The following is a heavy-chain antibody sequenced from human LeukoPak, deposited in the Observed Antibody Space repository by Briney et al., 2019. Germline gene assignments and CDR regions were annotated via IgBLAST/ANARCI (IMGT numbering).Heavy chain of an antibody. J-gene: IGHJ3*02. CDR1: GYTFTSYG. D-gene: IGHD4-17*01. CDR3: ARDVPTVSTRHAFDI. V-gene: IGHV1-18*01. CDR2: ISAYNGNT. Sequence: GASVKVSCKASGYTFTSYGISWVRQAPGQGLEWMGWISAYNGNTNYAQKLQGRVTMTTDTSTSTAYMELRSLRSDDTAVYYCARDVPTVSTRHAFDIWGQGTMVTVSS.